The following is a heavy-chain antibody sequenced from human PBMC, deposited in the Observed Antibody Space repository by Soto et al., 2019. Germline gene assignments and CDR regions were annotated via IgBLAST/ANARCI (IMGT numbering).Heavy chain of an antibody. Sequence: ASVKVSCKVSGYTLTELSMHWVRQAPGKGLEWMGGFDPEDGETIYAQKFQGRVTMTEDTSTDTAYMELSSLRSEDTAVYYCATGLRFLEWLFPFGYWGQGTLVTVSS. CDR2: FDPEDGET. J-gene: IGHJ4*02. V-gene: IGHV1-24*01. CDR1: GYTLTELS. D-gene: IGHD3-3*01. CDR3: ATGLRFLEWLFPFGY.